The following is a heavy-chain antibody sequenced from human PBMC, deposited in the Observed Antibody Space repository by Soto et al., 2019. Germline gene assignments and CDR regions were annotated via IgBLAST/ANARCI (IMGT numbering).Heavy chain of an antibody. J-gene: IGHJ6*02. CDR1: AFTFNSDG. CDR3: AGRYYYDGSGPYGMDV. Sequence: GGSLRLSCTVSAFTFNSDGMSWVRQAPGKGLEWVSAISASGGSRYYADSVKGRFTISRDNSKNTLFLQMNSLSAEDTAVYYCAGRYYYDGSGPYGMDVWGQGTTVTVSS. V-gene: IGHV3-23*01. CDR2: ISASGGSR. D-gene: IGHD3-22*01.